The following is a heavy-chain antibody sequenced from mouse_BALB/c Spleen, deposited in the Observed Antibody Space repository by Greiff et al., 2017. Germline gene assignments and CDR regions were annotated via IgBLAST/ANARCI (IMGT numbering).Heavy chain of an antibody. D-gene: IGHD2-3*01. J-gene: IGHJ3*01. Sequence: EVQRVESGGGLVKPGGSLKLSCAASGFTFSSYAMSWVRQTPEKRLEWVATISSGGSYTYYPDSVKGRFTISRDNAKNTLYLQMSSLRSEDTAMYYCASLYDGYYVWFAYWGQGTLVTVSA. CDR2: ISSGGSYT. CDR3: ASLYDGYYVWFAY. V-gene: IGHV5-9-3*01. CDR1: GFTFSSYA.